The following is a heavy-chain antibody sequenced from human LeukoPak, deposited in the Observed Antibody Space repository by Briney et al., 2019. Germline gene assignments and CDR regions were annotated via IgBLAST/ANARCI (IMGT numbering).Heavy chain of an antibody. D-gene: IGHD3-10*01. CDR3: AREEDHYYGSGRPPGY. Sequence: GGSLRLSCAASGFTFSSYEMNWVRQAPGKGLEWVSYISGSGSTIHYADSVKGRFTISRDNAKNSLYLQMNSLRAEDTAVYYCAREEDHYYGSGRPPGYWGRGTLVTVSS. J-gene: IGHJ4*02. CDR2: ISGSGSTI. V-gene: IGHV3-48*03. CDR1: GFTFSSYE.